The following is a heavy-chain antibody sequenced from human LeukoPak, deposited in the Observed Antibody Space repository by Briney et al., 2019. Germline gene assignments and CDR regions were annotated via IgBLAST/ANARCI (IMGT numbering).Heavy chain of an antibody. Sequence: AAVKVSCKASGYTFTGYYMHWVRQAPGQGLEWMGWINPNSGGTNYAQKFQGRVTMTRDTSISTAYMELSRLRSDDTAVYYCARVIAAAGGGTDYWGQGTLVTVSS. CDR2: INPNSGGT. J-gene: IGHJ4*02. V-gene: IGHV1-2*02. D-gene: IGHD6-13*01. CDR1: GYTFTGYY. CDR3: ARVIAAAGGGTDY.